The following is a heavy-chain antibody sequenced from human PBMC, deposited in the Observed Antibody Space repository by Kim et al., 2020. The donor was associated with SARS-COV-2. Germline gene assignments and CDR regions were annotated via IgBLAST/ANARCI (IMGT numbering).Heavy chain of an antibody. CDR1: GFSFSNYA. Sequence: GGSLRLSCAASGFSFSNYAMHWVRQAPGKGLEWVAVMSYDGSYKYYADSVKGRFTISRDNSKNTLYIQMNGLRAEDTALYYCTGGGGSNSWYGHFDYWG. V-gene: IGHV3-30*04. D-gene: IGHD6-13*01. CDR3: TGGGGSNSWYGHFDY. J-gene: IGHJ4*01. CDR2: MSYDGSYK.